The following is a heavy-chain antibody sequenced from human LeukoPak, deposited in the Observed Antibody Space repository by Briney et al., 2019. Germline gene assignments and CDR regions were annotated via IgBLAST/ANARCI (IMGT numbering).Heavy chain of an antibody. CDR2: INHSGST. D-gene: IGHD6-6*01. Sequence: SETLSLTCAAYGGSFSGYYWSWIRQPPGKGLEWIGEINHSGSTNYNPSLKSRVTISVDTSKNQFSLKLSSVTAADTAVYYCARFRRDSSSSLYYYYYMDVWGKGTTVTVSS. CDR3: ARFRRDSSSSLYYYYYMDV. J-gene: IGHJ6*03. V-gene: IGHV4-34*01. CDR1: GGSFSGYY.